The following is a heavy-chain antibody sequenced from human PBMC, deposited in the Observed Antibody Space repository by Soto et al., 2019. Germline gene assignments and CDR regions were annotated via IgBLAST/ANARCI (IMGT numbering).Heavy chain of an antibody. Sequence: EAQLVESGGGLVQPGGSLRLSCAASGFTFSNYEMHWVRQAPGKGLEYVSGISNNGAHTDYAKSVKGRFTXSXXXSEXXXXXXXXXXXXXXXXXXYCARRGYGSRWPNVYMDVWGKGTTVTVSS. CDR3: ARRGYGSRWPNVYMDV. J-gene: IGHJ6*03. D-gene: IGHD6-13*01. V-gene: IGHV3-64*01. CDR1: GFTFSNYE. CDR2: ISNNGAHT.